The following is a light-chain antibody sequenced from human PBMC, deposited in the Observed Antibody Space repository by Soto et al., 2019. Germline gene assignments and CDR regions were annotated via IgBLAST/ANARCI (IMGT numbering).Light chain of an antibody. Sequence: EIVLTQSPATLSLSPGDSATLSCRASQSVFTYLGWYQHKRGQAPRLLIYDASNRASGVPARFRGSGSETDFTLTISTLEPEDFAVYYGLQRSVWPRTFGQGTKLEI. V-gene: IGKV3-11*01. CDR2: DAS. CDR3: LQRSVWPRT. CDR1: QSVFTY. J-gene: IGKJ2*01.